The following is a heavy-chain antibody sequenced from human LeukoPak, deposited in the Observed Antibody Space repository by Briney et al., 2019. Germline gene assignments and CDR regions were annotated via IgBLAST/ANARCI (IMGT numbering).Heavy chain of an antibody. Sequence: PGGSLRLSCAASGFTFSNAWMSWVRQAPGKGLEWVGRIKSRPDGGTIDYAAPVRGRFTISRDDSKNTLYVQMDSLKTEDTAIYYCTTGERFDGHRYAYAGYWGQGTLVTVSS. CDR2: IKSRPDGGTI. V-gene: IGHV3-15*01. D-gene: IGHD3-16*01. J-gene: IGHJ4*02. CDR1: GFTFSNAW. CDR3: TTGERFDGHRYAYAGY.